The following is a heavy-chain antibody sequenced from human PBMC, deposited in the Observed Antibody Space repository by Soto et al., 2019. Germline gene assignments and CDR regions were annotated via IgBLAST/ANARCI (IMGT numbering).Heavy chain of an antibody. CDR3: ARDLGYSSSWYSEKFDY. V-gene: IGHV1-69*04. CDR2: IIPILGIA. J-gene: IGHJ4*02. Sequence: ASVKVSCKASGGTFSSYTISWVRQAPGQGLEWMGRIIPILGIANYAQKFQGRVTITADKSTSTAYMELSSLRSEDTAVYYCARDLGYSSSWYSEKFDYWGQGTLVTVSS. D-gene: IGHD6-13*01. CDR1: GGTFSSYT.